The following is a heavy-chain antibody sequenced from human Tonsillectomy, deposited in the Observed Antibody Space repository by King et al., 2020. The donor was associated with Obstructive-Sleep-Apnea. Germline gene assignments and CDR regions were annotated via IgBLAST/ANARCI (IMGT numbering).Heavy chain of an antibody. Sequence: QLQESGPGLVKPSETLSLTCTVSGGSISGSSYYWGWIRQPPGKGLEWIGNIYYRGSTYYNPSLKSRAAISLDTSKNQFSLKLISVTAADTAVYYCAGDGGSGWSLIWGQGALVTVSS. CDR1: GGSISGSSYY. V-gene: IGHV4-39*07. CDR3: AGDGGSGWSLI. CDR2: IYYRGST. D-gene: IGHD6-19*01. J-gene: IGHJ4*02.